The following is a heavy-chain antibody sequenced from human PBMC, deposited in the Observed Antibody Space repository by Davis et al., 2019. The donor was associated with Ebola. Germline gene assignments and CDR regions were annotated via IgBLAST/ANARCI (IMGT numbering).Heavy chain of an antibody. D-gene: IGHD3-16*02. CDR2: ISYDGRSK. Sequence: PGGSLRLSCAASGFSFDSYGMHWVRQAPGKGLEWVTLISYDGRSKYYADSVKGRFTISRDNSKNTLYLQMNSLRPEDTAVYYCATPRGYDYVWGSYRLDYWGQGTLVTVSS. CDR1: GFSFDSYG. CDR3: ATPRGYDYVWGSYRLDY. V-gene: IGHV3-30*03. J-gene: IGHJ4*02.